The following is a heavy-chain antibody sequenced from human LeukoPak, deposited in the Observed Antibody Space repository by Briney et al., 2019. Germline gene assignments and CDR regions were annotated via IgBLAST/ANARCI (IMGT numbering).Heavy chain of an antibody. V-gene: IGHV4-34*01. CDR2: INHSGST. CDR3: ARGRYWSGQYYFDY. J-gene: IGHJ4*02. Sequence: SETLSLTCAVYGGSFSGYYWSWIRQPPGKGLEWIGEINHSGSTNYNPPLKSRVTISVDTSKNQFSLKLSSVTAADTAVYYCARGRYWSGQYYFDYWGQGTLVTVSS. CDR1: GGSFSGYY. D-gene: IGHD3-3*01.